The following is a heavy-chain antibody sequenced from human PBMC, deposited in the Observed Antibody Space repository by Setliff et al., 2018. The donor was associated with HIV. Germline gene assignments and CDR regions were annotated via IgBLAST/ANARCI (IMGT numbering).Heavy chain of an antibody. CDR2: ISPSNIIYI. Sequence: PGGSLRLSCAASGLTLGDYGMVWVRQAPGKGLEWVSSISPSNIIYIYYADSVRGRFTISRDNSKNTLYLQMNSLRPEDTAIYYCARSRLYNSALDYWGQGTLVTVSS. CDR3: ARSRLYNSALDY. V-gene: IGHV3-21*01. D-gene: IGHD3-10*01. CDR1: GLTLGDYG. J-gene: IGHJ4*02.